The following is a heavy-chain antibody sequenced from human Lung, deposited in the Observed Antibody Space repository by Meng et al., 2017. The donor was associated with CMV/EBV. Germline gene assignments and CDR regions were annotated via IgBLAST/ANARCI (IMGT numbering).Heavy chain of an antibody. CDR3: AREARGNSGFYYFFDY. D-gene: IGHD3-22*01. CDR1: GYTFTDYY. V-gene: IGHV1-2*02. Sequence: ASVKVSCKAFGYTFTDYYIHWVRQAPGQGLEWMGWINPNSGVTNYAQKFQGRVSMTRDMSISAAYMELSGLRSDDTAAFYCAREARGNSGFYYFFDYWGQGTLVTVSS. J-gene: IGHJ4*02. CDR2: INPNSGVT.